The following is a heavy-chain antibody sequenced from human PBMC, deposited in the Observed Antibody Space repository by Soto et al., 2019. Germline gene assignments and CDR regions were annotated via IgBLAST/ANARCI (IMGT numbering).Heavy chain of an antibody. CDR3: ARHRDILSGYSAADN. Sequence: PVASLKLSCNASGYSFTNYWITWMRQTPGKGLECMGMIDPSDSYSNYSPSFQGHVTMSVDKSTSSAYLQFSSLKASDTAMYYCARHRDILSGYSAADNWGQGTQVTV. CDR2: IDPSDSYS. D-gene: IGHD3-9*01. CDR1: GYSFTNYW. J-gene: IGHJ4*02. V-gene: IGHV5-10-1*01.